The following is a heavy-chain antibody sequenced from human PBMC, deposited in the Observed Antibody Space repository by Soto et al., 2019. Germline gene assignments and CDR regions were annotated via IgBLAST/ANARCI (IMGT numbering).Heavy chain of an antibody. CDR1: GYTLTELS. J-gene: IGHJ4*02. V-gene: IGHV1-24*01. Sequence: ASVKVSCKVSGYTLTELSMHWVRQAPGKGLEWMGGFDPEDGETIYAQKFQGRVTMTEDTSTDTAYMELSSLRSEDTAVYYCATDLFGWPTFDYWGQGTLVTVSS. CDR3: ATDLFGWPTFDY. D-gene: IGHD3-9*01. CDR2: FDPEDGET.